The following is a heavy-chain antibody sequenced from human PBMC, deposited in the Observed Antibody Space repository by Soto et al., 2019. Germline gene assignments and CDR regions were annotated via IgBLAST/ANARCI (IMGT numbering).Heavy chain of an antibody. CDR3: VRDGTKTLRDWFDP. Sequence: SETLSLTCTVSGASISGFYWSWIRKSAGKGLGWIGRIYATGTTDYNPSLKSRVMMSVDTSKKQFSLKLRSVTAAGTAVYYCVRDGTKTLRDWFDPWGQG. D-gene: IGHD1-1*01. V-gene: IGHV4-4*07. CDR2: IYATGTT. J-gene: IGHJ5*02. CDR1: GASISGFY.